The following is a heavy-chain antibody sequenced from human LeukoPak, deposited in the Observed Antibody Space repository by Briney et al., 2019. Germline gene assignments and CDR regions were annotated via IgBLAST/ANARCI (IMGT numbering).Heavy chain of an antibody. J-gene: IGHJ4*02. CDR2: XMQDGSEK. D-gene: IGHD3-10*01. V-gene: IGHV3-7*01. Sequence: GGSLRLSCAASGFTFSSYWMSWVRQAPGKGLXXXXXXMQDGSEKYYVDSVKGRFTISRDNAKNSLYLQMNSLRAEDTAVYYCARDLGYGSGSFFDYWGQGTLVTVSS. CDR1: GFTFSSYW. CDR3: ARDLGYGSGSFFDY.